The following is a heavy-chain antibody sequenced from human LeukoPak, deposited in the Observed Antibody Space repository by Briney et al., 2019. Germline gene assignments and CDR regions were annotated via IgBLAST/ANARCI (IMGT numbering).Heavy chain of an antibody. D-gene: IGHD2-15*01. Sequence: SVKVSCKASGGTFSSYAISWVRQAPGQGLEWMGGIIPIFGTANYAQKFQGRVTITADESTSTAYMELSSLRSEDTAVYYCAGLLLLAPFHQYYYGMDVWGKGTTVTVSS. J-gene: IGHJ6*04. V-gene: IGHV1-69*01. CDR3: AGLLLLAPFHQYYYGMDV. CDR1: GGTFSSYA. CDR2: IIPIFGTA.